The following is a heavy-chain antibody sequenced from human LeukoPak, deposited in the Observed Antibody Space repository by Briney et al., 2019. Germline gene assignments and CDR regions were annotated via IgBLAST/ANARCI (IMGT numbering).Heavy chain of an antibody. V-gene: IGHV1-8*02. CDR1: GYTFTDYY. Sequence: ASVKVSCKASGYTFTDYYIHWVRQAPGQGLEWMGWMNPNSGDTGYVQKFQGRVTMTRDTSTRTAYMELSSLTSEDTAIYYCARSGFGSGVSFDPWGQGTLVTVSS. D-gene: IGHD3-10*01. J-gene: IGHJ5*02. CDR2: MNPNSGDT. CDR3: ARSGFGSGVSFDP.